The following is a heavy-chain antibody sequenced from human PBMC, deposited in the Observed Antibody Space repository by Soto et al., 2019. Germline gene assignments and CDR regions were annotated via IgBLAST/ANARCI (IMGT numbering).Heavy chain of an antibody. CDR2: IYWDDDK. J-gene: IGHJ4*02. V-gene: IGHV2-5*02. Sequence: SGPTLVKPTQTLTLTCTFSGFSLSTSGVGVGWIRQPPGKALEWLALIYWDDDKRYSPSLKSRLTITKDTSKNQVVLTMTNMDPVDTATYYCAHYKPVLRFLEWLLFPDYWGQGTLVTVSS. CDR1: GFSLSTSGVG. D-gene: IGHD3-3*01. CDR3: AHYKPVLRFLEWLLFPDY.